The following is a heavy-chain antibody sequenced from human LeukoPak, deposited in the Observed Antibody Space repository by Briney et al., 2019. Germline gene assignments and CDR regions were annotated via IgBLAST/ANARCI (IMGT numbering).Heavy chain of an antibody. V-gene: IGHV3-23*01. D-gene: IGHD7-27*01. CDR1: GFTFNKSW. Sequence: GGSLRLSCAASGFTFNKSWMSWVRQAPGKGLEWVSSISGTGDNTNYADSVKGRFTISRDNSKNILYLQMNSLTAEDTAVYWCAKDPINWGSIYFDYWGQGTLVTVSS. CDR2: ISGTGDNT. CDR3: AKDPINWGSIYFDY. J-gene: IGHJ4*02.